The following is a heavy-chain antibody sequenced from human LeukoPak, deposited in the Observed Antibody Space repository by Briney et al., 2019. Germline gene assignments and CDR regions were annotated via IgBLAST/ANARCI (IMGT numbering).Heavy chain of an antibody. J-gene: IGHJ4*02. Sequence: PSETLSLTCTVSGGSLSSYYWSWIRQPPGKGLEWIGYIYYSGSTKYNPSLKSRVSISVDTSKNRLSLRLSSVTAADTAVYYCARGQKYSYGYRVTELGSGYFDYWGQGTLVTVSS. CDR1: GGSLSSYY. V-gene: IGHV4-59*01. CDR2: IYYSGST. CDR3: ARGQKYSYGYRVTELGSGYFDY. D-gene: IGHD5-18*01.